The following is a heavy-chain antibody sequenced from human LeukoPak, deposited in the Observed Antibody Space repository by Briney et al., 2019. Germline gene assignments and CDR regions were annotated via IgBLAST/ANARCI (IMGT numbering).Heavy chain of an antibody. CDR1: GFTFSSSA. D-gene: IGHD3-22*01. Sequence: PGGSLRLSCAASGFTFSSSAMSWVRQAPGKGLEWVSSISGSGSGGSTYYADSVKGRFTISRDNSQNTLYLQMNSLRAEDTAVYYCARNSGPWQYYDSSGYPWWSEGDAFDIWGQGTMVTVSS. V-gene: IGHV3-23*01. J-gene: IGHJ3*02. CDR2: ISGSGSGGST. CDR3: ARNSGPWQYYDSSGYPWWSEGDAFDI.